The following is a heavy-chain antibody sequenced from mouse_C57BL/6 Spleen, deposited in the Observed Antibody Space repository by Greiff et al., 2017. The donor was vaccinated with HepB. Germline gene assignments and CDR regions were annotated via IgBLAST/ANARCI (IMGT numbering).Heavy chain of an antibody. CDR1: GYAFSSYW. Sequence: QVQLQESGAELVKPGASVKISCKASGYAFSSYWMNWVKQRPGKGLEWIGKIYPGDGDTNYNGKFKGKATLTADKSSSTAYMQLSSLTSEDSAVYGGARSGYYGSSYVDAMDYWGQGTSVTVSA. J-gene: IGHJ4*01. D-gene: IGHD1-1*01. V-gene: IGHV1-80*01. CDR3: ARSGYYGSSYVDAMDY. CDR2: IYPGDGDT.